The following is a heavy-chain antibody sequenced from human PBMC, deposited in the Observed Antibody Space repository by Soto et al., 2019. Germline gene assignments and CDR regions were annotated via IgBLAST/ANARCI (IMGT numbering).Heavy chain of an antibody. J-gene: IGHJ5*02. CDR1: GGSFSGYY. Sequence: SETRSLTCAVYGGSFSGYYWSWIRQPPGKGLEWIGEINHSGSTNYNPSLKSRVTISVDTSKNQFSLKLSSVTAADTAVYYCARGGPIFGVVIRWFDPWGQGTLVTVSS. V-gene: IGHV4-34*01. CDR2: INHSGST. D-gene: IGHD3-3*01. CDR3: ARGGPIFGVVIRWFDP.